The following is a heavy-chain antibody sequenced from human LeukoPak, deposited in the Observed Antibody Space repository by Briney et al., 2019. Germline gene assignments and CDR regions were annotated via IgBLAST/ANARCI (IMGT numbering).Heavy chain of an antibody. CDR1: GGSISSYY. Sequence: PSETLSLTCTVSGGSISSYYWSWIRQPPGKGLEWIGYIYYSGSTNYNPSLKSRVTISVDTSKNQFSLKLSSVTAADTAVYYCARGYSGSYSNYWGQGTLVTVSS. D-gene: IGHD1-26*01. J-gene: IGHJ4*02. CDR2: IYYSGST. CDR3: ARGYSGSYSNY. V-gene: IGHV4-59*01.